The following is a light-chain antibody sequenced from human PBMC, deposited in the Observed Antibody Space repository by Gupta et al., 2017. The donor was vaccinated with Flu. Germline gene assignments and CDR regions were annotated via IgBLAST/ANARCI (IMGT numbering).Light chain of an antibody. CDR3: QQSYSTPWT. J-gene: IGKJ1*01. V-gene: IGKV1-39*01. CDR1: RSISSY. CDR2: AAS. Sequence: PSSLSASVGDRVTITCRASRSISSYLNWYQQKPGKAPKLLIYAASSLQSGVPSRFSGSGSGTDFTLTISSLQPEDFATYYCQQSYSTPWTFGQGTKVEIK.